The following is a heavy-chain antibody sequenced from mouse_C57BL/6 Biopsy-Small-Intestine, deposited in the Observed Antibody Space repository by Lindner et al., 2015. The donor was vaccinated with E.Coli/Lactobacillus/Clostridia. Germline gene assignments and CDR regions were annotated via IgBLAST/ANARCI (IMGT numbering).Heavy chain of an antibody. CDR1: GYTFTSYV. CDR3: ARYDGRYFGY. CDR2: INPYTDGT. V-gene: IGHV1-14*01. D-gene: IGHD1-1*02. Sequence: VQLQESGPELVKPGASVKMSCKASGYTFTSYVMHWVKQKPGQGLEWIGYINPYTDGTKYNEKFKGKATLTSDKFSSTAYMELSSLTSEDSAIYYCARYDGRYFGYWGQGTTLTVSS. J-gene: IGHJ2*01.